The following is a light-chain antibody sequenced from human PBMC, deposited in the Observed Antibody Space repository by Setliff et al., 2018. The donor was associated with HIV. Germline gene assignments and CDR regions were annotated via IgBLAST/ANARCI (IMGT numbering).Light chain of an antibody. Sequence: VLTQPASVSGSPGQSITISCTGTSSDVGRYNLVSWYQQHTGKAPNLIIYQASKRPSGVSNCFSGSKSGNTASLTISGLQADDEADYYCCSNTGSNTYVVGAGTKVTVL. CDR2: QAS. V-gene: IGLV2-23*01. CDR1: SSDVGRYNL. J-gene: IGLJ1*01. CDR3: CSNTGSNTYV.